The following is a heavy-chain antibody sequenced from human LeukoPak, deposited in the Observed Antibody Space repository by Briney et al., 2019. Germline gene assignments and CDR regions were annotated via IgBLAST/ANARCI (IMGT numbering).Heavy chain of an antibody. D-gene: IGHD3-22*01. Sequence: PGGSLRLSCAASGFTFSSYSMNWVRQAPGKGLEWVGRIKSKTDGGTTDYAAPVKGRFTISRDDSKNTLYLQMNSLKTEDTAVYYCTTDPEYYDSSGYYYGLDDYWGQGTLVTVSS. V-gene: IGHV3-15*01. CDR2: IKSKTDGGTT. J-gene: IGHJ4*02. CDR1: GFTFSSYS. CDR3: TTDPEYYDSSGYYYGLDDY.